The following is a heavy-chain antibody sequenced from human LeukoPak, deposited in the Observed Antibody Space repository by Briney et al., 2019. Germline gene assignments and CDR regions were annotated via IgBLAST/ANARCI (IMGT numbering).Heavy chain of an antibody. CDR3: ARDMRSGWYEFDY. V-gene: IGHV3-33*01. CDR1: GFTFSSYG. Sequence: GGSLRLSCAASGFTFSSYGMHWVRQAPGKGLEWVAVIWYDGSNKYYADSVKGRFTISRDNSKNTLYLQMNSLRAEDTAVYYCARDMRSGWYEFDYWGQGTLVTVSS. D-gene: IGHD6-19*01. J-gene: IGHJ4*02. CDR2: IWYDGSNK.